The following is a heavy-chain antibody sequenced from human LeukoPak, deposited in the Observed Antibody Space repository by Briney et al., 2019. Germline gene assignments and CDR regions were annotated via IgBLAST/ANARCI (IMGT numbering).Heavy chain of an antibody. J-gene: IGHJ4*02. D-gene: IGHD6-6*01. Sequence: GGSLRLSCAASGFTFSSYAMSWFRQAPGKGLEWVSAISGSGGSTYYADSVKGRFNISRDNSKNTLYLQMNSLRAEDTAVYYCAKDPRYSSSSLLDYWGQGTLVTVSS. CDR2: ISGSGGST. CDR1: GFTFSSYA. CDR3: AKDPRYSSSSLLDY. V-gene: IGHV3-23*01.